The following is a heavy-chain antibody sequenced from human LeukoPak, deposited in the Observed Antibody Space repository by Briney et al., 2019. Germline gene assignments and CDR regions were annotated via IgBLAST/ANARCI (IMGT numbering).Heavy chain of an antibody. Sequence: GGSLRLSCAASGFTATNYWMHWVRQVPGKGLVWLSRINTDGNYTAYADSVKGRFTISRDDAKNTLYLEMNSLRAEDTALYYCAKDDYSVLTDNFHYWGQGTLVTVSS. D-gene: IGHD3-9*01. CDR3: AKDDYSVLTDNFHY. CDR2: INTDGNYT. J-gene: IGHJ4*02. V-gene: IGHV3-74*01. CDR1: GFTATNYW.